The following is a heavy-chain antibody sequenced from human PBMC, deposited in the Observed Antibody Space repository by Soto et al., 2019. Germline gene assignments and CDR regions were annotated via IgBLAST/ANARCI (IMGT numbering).Heavy chain of an antibody. CDR3: AKGRRLRCIDY. Sequence: GGSLRLSCAASGFTFSSYAMSWVRQAPGKGLEWVSAIIGGSGGNTYYADSVKGRFTISRDNSKNTLYLQMNSLRADDTAVYYCAKGRRLRCIDYWGQGTLVTVSS. D-gene: IGHD4-17*01. CDR1: GFTFSSYA. CDR2: IIGGSGGNT. J-gene: IGHJ4*02. V-gene: IGHV3-23*01.